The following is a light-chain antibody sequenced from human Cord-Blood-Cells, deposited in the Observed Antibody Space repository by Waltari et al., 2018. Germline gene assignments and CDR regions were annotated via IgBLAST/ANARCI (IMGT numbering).Light chain of an antibody. J-gene: IGKJ1*01. CDR2: AAS. V-gene: IGKV1-39*01. CDR3: QQSYSTPPT. Sequence: DIQMTQSPSSLSASVGDRVTITCRASQSISSYLNWYQQKPGKAPKLLIYAASSLQSGGPSRCSGSGSGTDFTLTISSLQPEDFATYYCQQSYSTPPTFGQGTKVEIK. CDR1: QSISSY.